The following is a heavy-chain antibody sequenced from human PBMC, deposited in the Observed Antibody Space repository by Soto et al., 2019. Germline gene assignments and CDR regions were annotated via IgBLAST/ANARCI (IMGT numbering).Heavy chain of an antibody. CDR1: GYTFTSYA. D-gene: IGHD3-22*01. V-gene: IGHV1-3*01. J-gene: IGHJ4*02. CDR3: ARSHWLLPAREYYFDY. CDR2: INAGNGNT. Sequence: ASVKVSCKASGYTFTSYAMHWVRQAPGQRLEWMGWINAGNGNTKYSQKFQGRVTITRDTSASTAYMELSSLRSEDTAVYYCARSHWLLPAREYYFDYWGQGTLVTVSS.